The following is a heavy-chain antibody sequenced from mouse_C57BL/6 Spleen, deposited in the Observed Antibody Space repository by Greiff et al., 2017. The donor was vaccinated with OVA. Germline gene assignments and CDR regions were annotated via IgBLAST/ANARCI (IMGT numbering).Heavy chain of an antibody. CDR1: GFTFSDYG. Sequence: EVKVVESGGGLVKPGGSLKLSCAASGFTFSDYGMHWVRQAPEKGLEWVAYISSGSSTIYYADTVKGRFTISRDNAKNTLFLQMTSLRSEDTAMYYCARDYGSPHWYFDVWGTGTTVTVSS. D-gene: IGHD1-1*01. CDR2: ISSGSSTI. J-gene: IGHJ1*03. V-gene: IGHV5-17*01. CDR3: ARDYGSPHWYFDV.